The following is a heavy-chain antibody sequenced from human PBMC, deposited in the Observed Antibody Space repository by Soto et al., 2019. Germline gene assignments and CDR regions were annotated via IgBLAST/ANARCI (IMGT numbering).Heavy chain of an antibody. Sequence: EVQLVESGGVVVQPGGSLRLSCAASGFSFDAYSMHWIRQIPGKGLEWVSLITSDGGTTYYADSVKGRFAISRDNSKSSLFLHLNSLRTEDTAFYYCAKERSLRYTDYDFDDWGQGTLVTVSS. J-gene: IGHJ4*02. V-gene: IGHV3-43*01. D-gene: IGHD5-12*01. CDR3: AKERSLRYTDYDFDD. CDR1: GFSFDAYS. CDR2: ITSDGGTT.